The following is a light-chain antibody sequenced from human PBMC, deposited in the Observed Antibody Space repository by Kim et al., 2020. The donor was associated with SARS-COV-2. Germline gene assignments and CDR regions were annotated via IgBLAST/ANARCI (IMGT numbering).Light chain of an antibody. V-gene: IGKV1-17*01. CDR3: LQHSTYPIT. CDR1: QDIRKD. Sequence: ASVGDRVTVTCGASQDIRKDLGWYQQNPGGVPKRLIYGASSLQSGVPSRFSGSGSGTEFTLTISGVQPEDFATYFCLQHSTYPITFGQGTRLEIK. CDR2: GAS. J-gene: IGKJ5*01.